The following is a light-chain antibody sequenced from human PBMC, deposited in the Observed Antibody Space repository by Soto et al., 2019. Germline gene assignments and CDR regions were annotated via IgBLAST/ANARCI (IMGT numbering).Light chain of an antibody. V-gene: IGKV1-39*01. J-gene: IGKJ1*01. CDR1: QTTIGY. CDR3: QQSYTTPRT. Sequence: DIQMTQSPSAMSASIGDIVTITGRASQTTIGYFNWDQQKPGKGPRLLINAASNLQSGVPSRFRGSGSETDFPLTITSLQPEDFATYYCQQSYTTPRTFGQGTKVDIK. CDR2: AAS.